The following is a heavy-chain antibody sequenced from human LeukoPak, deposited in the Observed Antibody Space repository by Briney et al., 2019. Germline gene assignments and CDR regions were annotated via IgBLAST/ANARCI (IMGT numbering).Heavy chain of an antibody. Sequence: SQTLSLTCAISGDSVSSNSVTWNRIRQSPSRGLEWLGRTYYRSTWHNDYAVPVRGRITVNPDTSKNQFSLHLNSVTPEDTAVYYCARRLTQYDCFDPWGQGILVTVSS. CDR1: GDSVSSNSVT. CDR2: TYYRSTWHN. V-gene: IGHV6-1*01. J-gene: IGHJ5*02. CDR3: ARRLTQYDCFDP. D-gene: IGHD2-2*01.